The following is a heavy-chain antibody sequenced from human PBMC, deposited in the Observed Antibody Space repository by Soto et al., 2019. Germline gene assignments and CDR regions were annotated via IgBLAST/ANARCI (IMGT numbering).Heavy chain of an antibody. CDR2: MYYGVST. Sequence: QLQVQESGPGLVKPSETLSLTCTVSGSSISSSGYYWGWIRQPPGKGLEWIESMYYGVSTYYNPSLKSRVTVSVDASKNQFSLNLSSVTAADTAVYYCARLPSRHLVDYWGQGTLVTVSS. CDR3: ARLPSRHLVDY. CDR1: GSSISSSGYY. J-gene: IGHJ4*02. V-gene: IGHV4-39*01. D-gene: IGHD3-3*02.